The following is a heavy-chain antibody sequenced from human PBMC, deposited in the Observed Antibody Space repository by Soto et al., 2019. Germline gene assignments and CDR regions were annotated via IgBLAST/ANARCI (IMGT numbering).Heavy chain of an antibody. J-gene: IGHJ4*02. CDR3: ARGGTYGSSWYYFDY. CDR2: INTGNGNT. CDR1: GYTFTSYA. V-gene: IGHV1-3*04. Sequence: ASVKVSCTASGYTFTSYAIHWVRQAPGQRLEWMGWINTGNGNTKYSQKFQGRVTITRDTSASAAYMELSSLRSEDTAVYYCARGGTYGSSWYYFDYWGQGTLVTVSS. D-gene: IGHD6-13*01.